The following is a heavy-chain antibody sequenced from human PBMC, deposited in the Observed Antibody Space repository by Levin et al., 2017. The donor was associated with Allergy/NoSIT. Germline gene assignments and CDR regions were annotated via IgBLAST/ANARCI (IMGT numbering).Heavy chain of an antibody. Sequence: PGGSLRLSSSTSGFTLGDYAITWFRQAPGKGLEWVGFIRSRDYGGTTEYAASLKGRFIISRDDSKGIAYLQMNSLKTEDTAVYFCDRDLWGYYDSTGYSLVLGYWGQGSLVTVSS. D-gene: IGHD3-22*01. J-gene: IGHJ4*02. CDR1: GFTLGDYA. V-gene: IGHV3-49*03. CDR2: IRSRDYGGTT. CDR3: DRDLWGYYDSTGYSLVLGY.